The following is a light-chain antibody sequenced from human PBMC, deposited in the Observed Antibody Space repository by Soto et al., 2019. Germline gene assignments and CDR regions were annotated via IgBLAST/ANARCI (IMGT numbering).Light chain of an antibody. Sequence: DVVMTQSPLSLPVTLGQPDSISCRSSQSLVYSDGYAYLNWFHQRPGQSPRRLIYKISNRDSGVPDRFSRSGSGTDFTLKISMVEAEDVGVYYCMQGTHWPPTFGRGTKVQIK. J-gene: IGKJ1*01. CDR1: QSLVYSDGYAY. V-gene: IGKV2-30*01. CDR2: KIS. CDR3: MQGTHWPPT.